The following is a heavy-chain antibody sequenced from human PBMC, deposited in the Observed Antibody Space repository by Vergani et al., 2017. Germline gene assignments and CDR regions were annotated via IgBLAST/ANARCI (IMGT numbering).Heavy chain of an antibody. Sequence: QVQLQEWGAGLLKTSETLSLTCGVSGGSFSAYYWSWIRQAPGMGQEWIGEVNHGGSTNYNPSLKSRVSISVDTSKNQFSLQLTYVTAAGSALYFCASIARAPTRRYPPPDYWGQGILVTVSS. V-gene: IGHV4-34*01. CDR3: ASIARAPTRRYPPPDY. CDR1: GGSFSAYY. CDR2: VNHGGST. J-gene: IGHJ4*02. D-gene: IGHD2-2*01.